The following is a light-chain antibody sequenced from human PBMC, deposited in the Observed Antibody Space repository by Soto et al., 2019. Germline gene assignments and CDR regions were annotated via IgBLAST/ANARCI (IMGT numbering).Light chain of an antibody. CDR3: QQRSNSWT. CDR1: QSVSSY. J-gene: IGKJ1*01. CDR2: DAS. V-gene: IGKV3-11*01. Sequence: EIVLTQSPATLSLSPGERATLSCRASQSVSSYLAWYQQKPGRAPRLLIYDASNRATGSPARFSGSGSGTDFTLTTSSLEPEDFAVYYCQQRSNSWTFGQGTKVEIK.